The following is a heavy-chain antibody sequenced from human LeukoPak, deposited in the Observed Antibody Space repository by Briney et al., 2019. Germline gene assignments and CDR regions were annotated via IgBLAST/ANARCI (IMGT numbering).Heavy chain of an antibody. CDR3: ARGDCTTTSCSEGWFDF. CDR1: SGSISSYY. CDR2: IYYSGST. Sequence: SETLSLTCTVSSGSISSYYWSWIRQPPGKGLEWIGYIYYSGSTNYNPSLKSRVTISVDTSKNQFSLRLKSVTAADTAMYYCARGDCTTTSCSEGWFDFWGQGILVTVSS. J-gene: IGHJ5*01. D-gene: IGHD2-2*01. V-gene: IGHV4-59*08.